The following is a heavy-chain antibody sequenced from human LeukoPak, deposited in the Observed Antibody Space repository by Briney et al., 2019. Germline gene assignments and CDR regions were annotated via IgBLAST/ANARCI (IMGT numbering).Heavy chain of an antibody. J-gene: IGHJ6*03. CDR1: GFTFSSYS. V-gene: IGHV3-21*01. CDR3: ARDGIAVAGLHYYYYHMDV. Sequence: GGSLRLSCAASGFTFSSYSMNWVRQAPGKGLEWVSSISSSSYIYYADSVKGRFTISRDNAKNSLYLQMNSLRAEDTAVYYCARDGIAVAGLHYYYYHMDVWGKGTTVTVSS. D-gene: IGHD6-19*01. CDR2: ISSSSYI.